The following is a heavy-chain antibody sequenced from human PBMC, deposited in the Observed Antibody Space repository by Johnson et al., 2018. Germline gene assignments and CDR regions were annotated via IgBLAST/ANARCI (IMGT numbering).Heavy chain of an antibody. Sequence: QVQLQESGPGLVKSSETLSLTCSVSGGSISTYYWSWVRQPVGKGLEWIGHIFISGTTNYNPSLKSRVTMSVDTSKNQFSMKLTSVTAADTAVYYCAREWFCTNGVCYGMDVWGQGTTVTVSS. CDR2: IFISGTT. J-gene: IGHJ6*02. D-gene: IGHD2-8*01. V-gene: IGHV4-4*07. CDR3: AREWFCTNGVCYGMDV. CDR1: GGSISTYY.